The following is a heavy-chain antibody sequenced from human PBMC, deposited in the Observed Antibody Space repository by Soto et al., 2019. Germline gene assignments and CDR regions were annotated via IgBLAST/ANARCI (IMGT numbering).Heavy chain of an antibody. CDR1: GGSISSSSYY. D-gene: IGHD1-26*01. CDR3: ARQGSGSWGRDYYYYGMDV. V-gene: IGHV4-39*01. J-gene: IGHJ6*02. Sequence: PSEPLSLTCTVSGGSISSSSYYWGWIRQPPGKGLEWIGSIYYSGSTYYNPSLKSRVTISVDTSKNQFSLKLSSVTAADTAVYYCARQGSGSWGRDYYYYGMDVWGQGTTVTVSS. CDR2: IYYSGST.